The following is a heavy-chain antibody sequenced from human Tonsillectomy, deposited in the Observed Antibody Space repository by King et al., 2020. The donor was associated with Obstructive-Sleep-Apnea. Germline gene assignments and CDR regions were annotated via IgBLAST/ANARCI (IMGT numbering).Heavy chain of an antibody. CDR1: GGSISSSSYY. V-gene: IGHV4-39*07. J-gene: IGHJ3*02. Sequence: QLQESGPGLVKPSETLSLTCTVSGGSISSSSYYWGWIRQPPGKGLEWIGSIYYSGSTYYNPSLKSRVTISVDTSKNQFSLKLSSVTAADTAVYYCARGNGYYGVDAFDIRGQGTMVPVSS. CDR2: IYYSGST. D-gene: IGHD3-10*01. CDR3: ARGNGYYGVDAFDI.